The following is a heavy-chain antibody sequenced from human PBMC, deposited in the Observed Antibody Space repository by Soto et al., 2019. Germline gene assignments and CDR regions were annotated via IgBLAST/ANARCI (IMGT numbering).Heavy chain of an antibody. CDR1: GDTSAIYT. CDR3: ATQKYGAGRVGVHD. CDR2: IVPMLGIT. D-gene: IGHD1-26*01. Sequence: QVTLVQSGAELKKPGSSMKISCEVSGDTSAIYTITWVRQAPGQGLTWLGRIVPMLGITNHARNFQDRLTITADQPKGTAYMELSSLRFEDTALYYCATQKYGAGRVGVHDWGQGTQVTVSS. J-gene: IGHJ4*02. V-gene: IGHV1-69*02.